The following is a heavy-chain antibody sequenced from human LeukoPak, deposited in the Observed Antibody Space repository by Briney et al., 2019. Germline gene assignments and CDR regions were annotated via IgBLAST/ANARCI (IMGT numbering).Heavy chain of an antibody. CDR2: IKQDGSET. Sequence: PGGSLRLPCAASRFTLSNYWMSWVRQAPGKGLEWVANIKQDGSETYYVDSVKGRFTTSRDNAKNSLSLQMNSLRAEDTAVYYCARQRGSGCLDYWGQGTLVTVSS. D-gene: IGHD6-19*01. J-gene: IGHJ4*02. V-gene: IGHV3-7*01. CDR3: ARQRGSGCLDY. CDR1: RFTLSNYW.